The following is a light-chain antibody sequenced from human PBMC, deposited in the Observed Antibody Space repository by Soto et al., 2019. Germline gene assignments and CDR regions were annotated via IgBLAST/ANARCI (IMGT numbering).Light chain of an antibody. Sequence: EIVLTQSPATLSLSPGERATLSCRASQSVSNFLAWYQQKPGQAPRLLIYDASNRATGVPARFSGSGSRTDFTLTISSLEPEDFAVYYCQHRASLPITFGHGTRLEI. J-gene: IGKJ5*01. CDR2: DAS. CDR1: QSVSNF. CDR3: QHRASLPIT. V-gene: IGKV3-11*01.